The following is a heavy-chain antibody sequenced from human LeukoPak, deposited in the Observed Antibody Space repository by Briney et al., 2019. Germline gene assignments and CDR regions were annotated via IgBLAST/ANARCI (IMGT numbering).Heavy chain of an antibody. Sequence: GGSLRLSCAASGFTFSSYGMHWVRQAPGKGLEWVAVISYDGSNKYYADSVKGRFTISRDNSKNTLYLQMNSLRAEDTAVYYCAKDGGRFGELLGSVFDYWGQGTLVTVSS. J-gene: IGHJ4*02. CDR2: ISYDGSNK. V-gene: IGHV3-30*18. D-gene: IGHD3-10*01. CDR3: AKDGGRFGELLGSVFDY. CDR1: GFTFSSYG.